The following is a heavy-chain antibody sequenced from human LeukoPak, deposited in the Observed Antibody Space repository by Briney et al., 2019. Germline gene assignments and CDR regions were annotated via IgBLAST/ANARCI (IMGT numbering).Heavy chain of an antibody. CDR3: ARSEDSGWYFELDFDY. Sequence: PGGSLRLSCAASGFTFSSYGMHWVRQAPGKGLEWVAFIRYDGSNKYYVDSVKGRFTISRDNSKNTLYLQMNSLRAEDTAVYYCARSEDSGWYFELDFDYWGQGTLVTVSS. J-gene: IGHJ4*02. V-gene: IGHV3-30*02. CDR1: GFTFSSYG. CDR2: IRYDGSNK. D-gene: IGHD6-19*01.